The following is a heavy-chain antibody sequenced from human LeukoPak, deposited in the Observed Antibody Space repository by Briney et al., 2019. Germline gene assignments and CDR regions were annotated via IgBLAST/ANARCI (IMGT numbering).Heavy chain of an antibody. Sequence: ASVKVSCKASGYTFINYGISWVRQAPGQGLEWMGWISAYNGNTNYTQTFQGRVTMTTDTSTSTAYMELRSLRSDDTAVYYCARGSGYSHNRFDPWGQGTLVTVSS. CDR1: GYTFINYG. J-gene: IGHJ5*02. V-gene: IGHV1-18*01. CDR3: ARGSGYSHNRFDP. CDR2: ISAYNGNT. D-gene: IGHD3-22*01.